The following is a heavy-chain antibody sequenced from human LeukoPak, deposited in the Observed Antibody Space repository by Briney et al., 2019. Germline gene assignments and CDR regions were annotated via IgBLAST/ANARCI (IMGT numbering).Heavy chain of an antibody. J-gene: IGHJ4*02. CDR2: IRSKDYGGTS. CDR1: GFTIGNNA. D-gene: IGHD7-27*01. CDR3: SLQPGAHRFDS. Sequence: GGSLRLSCRASGFTIGNNAMSWFRQAPGKGLEWIGFIRSKDYGGTSEYAASVKGRFSISRDDPKNIAYLQMNSLKIDDTAVYYCSLQPGAHRFDSWGQGTLVTVSS. V-gene: IGHV3-49*03.